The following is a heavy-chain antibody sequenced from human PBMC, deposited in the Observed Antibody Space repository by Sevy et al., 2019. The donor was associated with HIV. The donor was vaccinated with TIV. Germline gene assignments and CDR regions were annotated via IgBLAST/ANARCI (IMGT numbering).Heavy chain of an antibody. J-gene: IGHJ4*02. Sequence: GGSLRLSCAASGFTFDDYAMHWVRQAPGKGLEWVSGISWNSGSIGYADSVKGRFTISRDNAKNSLYLQMNSLRAEDTALYHCAKGSSYDFQNYFDYWGQGTLVTVSS. V-gene: IGHV3-9*01. CDR2: ISWNSGSI. CDR3: AKGSSYDFQNYFDY. D-gene: IGHD5-18*01. CDR1: GFTFDDYA.